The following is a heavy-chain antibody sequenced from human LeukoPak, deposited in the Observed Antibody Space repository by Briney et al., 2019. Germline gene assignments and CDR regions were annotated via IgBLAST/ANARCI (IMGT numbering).Heavy chain of an antibody. Sequence: ASVKVSCTTSGYTFIGHYIHWVRQAPGQGLEWMGWVNTKNGGANYAPRFRGRVTMTRDRYTSTVYMELTRLTSDDTAVYYCARASFWESPVNWFDPWGQGTLVTVSS. CDR2: VNTKNGGA. J-gene: IGHJ5*02. V-gene: IGHV1-2*02. D-gene: IGHD3-16*01. CDR3: ARASFWESPVNWFDP. CDR1: GYTFIGHY.